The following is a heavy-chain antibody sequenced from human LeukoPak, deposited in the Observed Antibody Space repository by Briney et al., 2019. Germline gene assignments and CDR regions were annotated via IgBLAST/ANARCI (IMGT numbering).Heavy chain of an antibody. Sequence: GGSLRLSCEASGFRFSNYWMSWVRQAPGKGLERVATIKQYGSEKYYVDSVEGRFTISRDNAKKSLFLQMDSLRGEDTAVYYCARAAEISALDNWGQGTLVTVSS. D-gene: IGHD6-13*01. J-gene: IGHJ4*02. CDR2: IKQYGSEK. CDR3: ARAAEISALDN. CDR1: GFRFSNYW. V-gene: IGHV3-7*05.